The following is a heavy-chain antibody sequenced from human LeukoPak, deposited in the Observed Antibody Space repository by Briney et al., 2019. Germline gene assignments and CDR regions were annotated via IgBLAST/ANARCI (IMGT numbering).Heavy chain of an antibody. CDR3: ARAPYYSHVEFYFDY. CDR1: GFTFSSYA. V-gene: IGHV3-23*01. Sequence: GGSLRLSCAASGFTFSSYAMSWVRQAPGKGLEWVSAISGSGDSTYYGDSVKGRFTISRDNSKNTLYLQMNSLRAEDTAVYYCARAPYYSHVEFYFDYWGQGTLVTVS. D-gene: IGHD3-22*01. CDR2: ISGSGDST. J-gene: IGHJ4*02.